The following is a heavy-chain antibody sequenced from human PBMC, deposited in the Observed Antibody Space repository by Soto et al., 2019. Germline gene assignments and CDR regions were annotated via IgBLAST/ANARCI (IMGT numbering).Heavy chain of an antibody. CDR2: IDPSDSYT. CDR3: ASYSGSYSPHYYGMDV. J-gene: IGHJ6*02. D-gene: IGHD1-26*01. CDR1: GYIFTSYS. Sequence: GEALKISGKGSGYIFTSYSISYLRQMPGKGLELMERIDPSDSYTNYSPSFQGHVTISADKSISTAYLQWSSLKASDIAMYYCASYSGSYSPHYYGMDVWGHGTTVTVCS. V-gene: IGHV5-10-1*01.